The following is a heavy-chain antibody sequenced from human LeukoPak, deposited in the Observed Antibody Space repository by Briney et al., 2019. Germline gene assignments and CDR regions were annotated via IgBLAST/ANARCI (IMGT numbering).Heavy chain of an antibody. CDR1: GSTFDDYG. CDR2: INWNGGST. V-gene: IGHV3-20*04. Sequence: PGGSLRLSCAASGSTFDDYGMSWVRQAPGKGLERVSGINWNGGSTGYADSVKGRFTISSDNAKNSLYLQMNSLRAEDTALYYCARASGVVIASGGHWFDPWGQGTLVTVSS. CDR3: ARASGVVIASGGHWFDP. J-gene: IGHJ5*02. D-gene: IGHD2-21*01.